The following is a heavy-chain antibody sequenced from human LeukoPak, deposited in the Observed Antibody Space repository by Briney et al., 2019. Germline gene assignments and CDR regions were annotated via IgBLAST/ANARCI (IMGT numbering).Heavy chain of an antibody. Sequence: GASVKVSCKASGYTFAGYYMHWVRQAPGQGLEWMGWTNPNSGGTNYAQKFQGRVTMTRDTSISTAYMELSRLRSDDTAVYYCARESGYSSGWYWFDYWGQGTLVTVSS. D-gene: IGHD6-19*01. J-gene: IGHJ4*02. V-gene: IGHV1-2*02. CDR1: GYTFAGYY. CDR2: TNPNSGGT. CDR3: ARESGYSSGWYWFDY.